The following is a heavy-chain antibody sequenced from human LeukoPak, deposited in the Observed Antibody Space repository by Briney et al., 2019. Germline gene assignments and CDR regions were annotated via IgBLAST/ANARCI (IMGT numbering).Heavy chain of an antibody. CDR2: INPNSGGT. CDR1: GYTFAGYY. D-gene: IGHD6-13*01. CDR3: ARDQRSSSWYFGPYFDY. J-gene: IGHJ4*02. V-gene: IGHV1-2*02. Sequence: ASVKVSCKASGYTFAGYYMHWVRQAPGQGLEWMGWINPNSGGTNYAQKFQGRVTMTRDTSISTAYMELSRLRSDDTAVYYCARDQRSSSWYFGPYFDYWGQGTLVTVSS.